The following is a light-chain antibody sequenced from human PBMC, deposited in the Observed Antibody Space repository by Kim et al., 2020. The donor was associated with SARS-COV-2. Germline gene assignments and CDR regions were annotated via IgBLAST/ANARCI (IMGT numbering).Light chain of an antibody. V-gene: IGKV3-20*01. J-gene: IGKJ2*01. Sequence: LTPAERATRSGRASQCVNCSYLAWYLQKPGQAPRLRIYGAYIRDTGIPDRFSGSGSGTDFTLTISSLAPDDFAVYYCQHYGDSAYTV. CDR1: QCVNCSY. CDR3: QHYGDSAYT. CDR2: GAY.